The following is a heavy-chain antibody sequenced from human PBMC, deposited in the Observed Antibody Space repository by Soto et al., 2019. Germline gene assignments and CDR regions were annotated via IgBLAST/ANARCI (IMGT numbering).Heavy chain of an antibody. V-gene: IGHV1-2*04. CDR1: GGTFTGYY. D-gene: IGHD3-9*01. CDR2: INPNSGGT. CDR3: ARGGATYYDILTGYTTLYYFDY. J-gene: IGHJ4*02. Sequence: QVQLVQSGAEVKKPGSSVKVSCKASGGTFTGYYMHWVRQAPGQGLEWMGWINPNSGGTNYAQKFQGWVTMTRDTSISTAYMELSRLRSDDTAVYYCARGGATYYDILTGYTTLYYFDYWGQGTLVTVSS.